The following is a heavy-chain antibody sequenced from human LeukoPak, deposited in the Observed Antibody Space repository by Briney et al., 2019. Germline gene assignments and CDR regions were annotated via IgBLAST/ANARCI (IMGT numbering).Heavy chain of an antibody. Sequence: HGESLKISCKGSGYSFTTYWIGWVRQTPGKGLEWMGIIYPSDSHTIYGPSFQGQVTVSADKSISIAYLQWSSLKASDTAIYYCVRHYRPPQDSRAAKPTGYYYYYMDVWGTGTTVIVSS. CDR3: VRHYRPPQDSRAAKPTGYYYYYMDV. V-gene: IGHV5-51*01. CDR2: IYPSDSHT. D-gene: IGHD3-16*02. CDR1: GYSFTTYW. J-gene: IGHJ6*03.